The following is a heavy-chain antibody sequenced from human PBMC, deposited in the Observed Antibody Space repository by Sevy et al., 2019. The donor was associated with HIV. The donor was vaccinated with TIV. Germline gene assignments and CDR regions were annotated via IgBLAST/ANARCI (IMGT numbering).Heavy chain of an antibody. CDR1: GFTFSSYG. CDR3: AKETYLGTYNWFVP. V-gene: IGHV3-23*01. CDR2: ISGSGGST. D-gene: IGHD7-27*01. J-gene: IGHJ5*02. Sequence: GGSLRLSCVASGFTFSSYGMSWVRQAPGEGLECVSDISGSGGSTYYADSVRGRFTISRDNSKNTLYLQMNSLRADDTAVYYCAKETYLGTYNWFVPWGQGTLVTVSS.